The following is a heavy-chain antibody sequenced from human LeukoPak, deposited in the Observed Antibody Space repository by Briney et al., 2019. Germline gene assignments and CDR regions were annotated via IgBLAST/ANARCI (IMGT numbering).Heavy chain of an antibody. CDR3: ARLTSFYGDYVIYYFDY. J-gene: IGHJ4*02. D-gene: IGHD4-17*01. CDR2: INHSGST. CDR1: GGSFSGYY. Sequence: PSETLSLTCAVYGGSFSGYYWSWIRQPPGKGLEWIGEINHSGSTNCNPSLKSRVTISVDTSKNQFSLKLSSVTAADTAVYYCARLTSFYGDYVIYYFDYWGQGTLVTVSS. V-gene: IGHV4-34*01.